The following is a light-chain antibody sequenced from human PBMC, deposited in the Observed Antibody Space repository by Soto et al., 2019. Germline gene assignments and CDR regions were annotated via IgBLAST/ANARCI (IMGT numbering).Light chain of an antibody. V-gene: IGLV2-11*01. CDR2: DVA. CDR3: CSYADSNILV. Sequence: QSALTQPRSVSGSPGQSVTISCTGTSGDVGGYNYVSWYQHHPGKAPRLLIYDVAKRPSGVPDRFSASKSGNTASLTISGLQAEDEAYVYCCSYADSNILVFGGGTKLTVL. CDR1: SGDVGGYNY. J-gene: IGLJ2*01.